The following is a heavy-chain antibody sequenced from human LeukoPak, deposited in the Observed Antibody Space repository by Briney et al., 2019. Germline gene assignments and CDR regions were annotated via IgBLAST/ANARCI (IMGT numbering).Heavy chain of an antibody. CDR1: GYTFTSYD. V-gene: IGHV1-8*01. CDR3: ARGTGAKRWLQLREPGVKYFDY. Sequence: ASVKVSCKASGYTFTSYDTNWVRQATGQGLEWMGWMNPNSGNTGYAQKFQGRVTMARNTSISTAYMELSSLRSEDTAVYYCARGTGAKRWLQLREPGVKYFDYWGQGTLVTVSS. D-gene: IGHD5-24*01. CDR2: MNPNSGNT. J-gene: IGHJ4*02.